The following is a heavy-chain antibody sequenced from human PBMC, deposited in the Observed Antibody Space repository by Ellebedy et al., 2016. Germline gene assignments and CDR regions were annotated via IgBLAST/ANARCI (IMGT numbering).Heavy chain of an antibody. Sequence: GESLKISCVASGFTFSSYSMSWLRQAPGKGLEWVSFISGDDGSRPYIKYADSVKGRFTISRDDLKNTLYLQMDSLRAEDTAVYFCAKRPPYDRNRFYHCGMDVWGQGTTVTVSS. D-gene: IGHD3-22*01. J-gene: IGHJ6*02. V-gene: IGHV3-23*01. CDR3: AKRPPYDRNRFYHCGMDV. CDR2: ISGDDGSRPYI. CDR1: GFTFSSYS.